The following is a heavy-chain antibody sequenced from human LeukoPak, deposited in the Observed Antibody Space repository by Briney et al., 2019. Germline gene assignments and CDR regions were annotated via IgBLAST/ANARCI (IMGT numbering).Heavy chain of an antibody. CDR1: GGSISSSSYY. V-gene: IGHV4-39*01. J-gene: IGHJ6*03. D-gene: IGHD2-2*01. CDR3: ARNPGRYCSSTSCLHYYYYYMDV. CDR2: IYYSGST. Sequence: SETLSLTCTVSGGSISSSSYYWGWIRQPPGKGLEWIGSIYYSGSTYYNPSLKSRVTISVDTSKNQFSLKLSSVTAADTAVYYCARNPGRYCSSTSCLHYYYYYMDVWGKGTTVTISS.